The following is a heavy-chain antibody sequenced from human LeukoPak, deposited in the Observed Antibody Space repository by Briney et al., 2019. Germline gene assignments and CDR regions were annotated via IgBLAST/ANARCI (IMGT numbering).Heavy chain of an antibody. Sequence: SVKVSCKASGGTFDSYALSWVRQAPGRGLEWMGGIIPIFVTPNYAQRFQGRVTITADKSTSTAYMELTSLRSEDTAVYYCARADNWEGPEGDWGQGTMVIVSS. V-gene: IGHV1-69*06. CDR1: GGTFDSYA. D-gene: IGHD1-20*01. CDR2: IIPIFVTP. CDR3: ARADNWEGPEGD. J-gene: IGHJ3*01.